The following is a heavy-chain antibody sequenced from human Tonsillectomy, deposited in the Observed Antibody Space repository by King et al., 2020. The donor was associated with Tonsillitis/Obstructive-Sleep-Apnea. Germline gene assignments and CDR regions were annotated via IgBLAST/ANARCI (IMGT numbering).Heavy chain of an antibody. D-gene: IGHD2-21*02. J-gene: IGHJ3*01. CDR3: ARDIWYGSGGGVCSLQDAFDL. V-gene: IGHV3-30*09. CDR1: GFTFRNYG. Sequence: VQLVESGGGVVQPGRSLRLSCAASGFTFRNYGIHWVRRAPGKGLEGVAVISFDGNNKDYAGSVKGRFAISRDNSENKVYLQMNSLRAEDTALYYCARDIWYGSGGGVCSLQDAFDLWGQGTMVTVSS. CDR2: ISFDGNNK.